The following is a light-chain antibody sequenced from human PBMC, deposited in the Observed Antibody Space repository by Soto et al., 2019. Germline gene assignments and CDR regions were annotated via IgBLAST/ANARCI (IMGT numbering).Light chain of an antibody. CDR1: NIGSKS. CDR3: QVWDSSIDPLYV. J-gene: IGLJ1*01. Sequence: SYELTQPPSVSVAPGKTARITCGGNNIGSKSVHWYQQKPGQAPVLVIYYDSDRPSGIPERFSGSNSGNTATLTISRVEAEDEAGYYCQVWDSSIDPLYVFGTGTKLTVL. V-gene: IGLV3-21*04. CDR2: YDS.